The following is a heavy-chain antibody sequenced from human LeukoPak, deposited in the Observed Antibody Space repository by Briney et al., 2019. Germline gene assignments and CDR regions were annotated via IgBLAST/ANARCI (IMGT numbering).Heavy chain of an antibody. Sequence: GGSLRLSCTASGFTFSSYWMHWVRQAPGKGLVWVSRINSDGSSTTYADSVKGRFTISRDNAKDTLYLQMNSLRAEDTAVYYCAREIGGSGTPGYFDYWGQGTLVTVSS. V-gene: IGHV3-74*01. D-gene: IGHD3-10*01. J-gene: IGHJ4*02. CDR2: INSDGSST. CDR3: AREIGGSGTPGYFDY. CDR1: GFTFSSYW.